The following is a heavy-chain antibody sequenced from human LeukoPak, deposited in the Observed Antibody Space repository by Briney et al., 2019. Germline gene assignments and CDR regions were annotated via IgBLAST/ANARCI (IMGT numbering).Heavy chain of an antibody. J-gene: IGHJ6*03. Sequence: PGGSLRLSCAASGFTFSSYSMNWVRQAPGKGLEWVSSISSSSSYIYYADSVKGRFTISRDNAKNSLCLQMNSLRAEDTAVYYCARALDIVVVPAGKYYYYMDVWGKGTTVTVSS. V-gene: IGHV3-21*01. CDR2: ISSSSSYI. D-gene: IGHD2-2*03. CDR3: ARALDIVVVPAGKYYYYMDV. CDR1: GFTFSSYS.